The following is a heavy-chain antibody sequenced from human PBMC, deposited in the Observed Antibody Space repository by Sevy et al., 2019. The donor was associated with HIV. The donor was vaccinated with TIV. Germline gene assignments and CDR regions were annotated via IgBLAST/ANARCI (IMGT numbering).Heavy chain of an antibody. J-gene: IGHJ4*02. CDR1: GFTFNVYG. D-gene: IGHD6-6*01. CDR2: TRYDGSTK. V-gene: IGHV3-30*02. CDR3: AKDLTERYSTSSGDFDY. Sequence: GGSLRLSCAASGFTFNVYGMHWVRQAPGKGLQWVAFTRYDGSTKYYADSVKGRFIISRDNSKNTLYLQMNSLRVEDTAMYYCAKDLTERYSTSSGDFDYWGQGSLVTVSS.